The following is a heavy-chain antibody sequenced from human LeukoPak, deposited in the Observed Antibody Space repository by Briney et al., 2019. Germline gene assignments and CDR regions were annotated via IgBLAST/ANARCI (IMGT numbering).Heavy chain of an antibody. V-gene: IGHV4-61*02. CDR3: ARVVVPAAPADWFDP. J-gene: IGHJ5*02. Sequence: SETLSLTCTVSGGSISSGSYYWSWIRRPAGKGLEWIGRIYASGSTNYNPSLKSRVTISVDTSKNQFSLKLSSVTAADTAVYYCARVVVPAAPADWFDPWGQGTLVTVSS. CDR2: IYASGST. D-gene: IGHD2-2*01. CDR1: GGSISSGSYY.